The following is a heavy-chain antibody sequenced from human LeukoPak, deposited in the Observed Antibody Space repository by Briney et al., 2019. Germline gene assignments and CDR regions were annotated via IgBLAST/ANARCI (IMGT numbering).Heavy chain of an antibody. Sequence: ASVKVSCKASGYTFTCYYMHWVRQAPGQGLEWMGWINPNSGGTNYAQKFQGRVTMTRDTSISTAYMELSRLRSDDTAVYYCARGRLRWYSFDYWGQGTLVTVSS. J-gene: IGHJ4*02. CDR1: GYTFTCYY. D-gene: IGHD4-23*01. CDR3: ARGRLRWYSFDY. V-gene: IGHV1-2*02. CDR2: INPNSGGT.